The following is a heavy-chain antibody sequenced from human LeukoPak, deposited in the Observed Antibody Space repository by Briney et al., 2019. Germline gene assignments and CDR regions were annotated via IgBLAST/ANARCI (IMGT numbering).Heavy chain of an antibody. CDR3: AKDATPAGVTEYES. CDR1: GFTFSDHY. D-gene: IGHD2-21*02. J-gene: IGHJ4*02. CDR2: IRSGGNIT. V-gene: IGHV3-23*01. Sequence: GGSLRLSCAGSGFTFSDHYMSWIRQAPGKGLEWVSTIRSGGNITYYADSVKGRFTISRDNSGSTLHLQMNSLRAEDTAVYYCAKDATPAGVTEYESWGQGTLVTVSS.